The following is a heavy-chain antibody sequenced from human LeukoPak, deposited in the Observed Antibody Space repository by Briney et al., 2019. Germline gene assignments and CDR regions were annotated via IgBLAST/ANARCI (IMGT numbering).Heavy chain of an antibody. Sequence: GGSLRLSCAASGFTFSNYAMSWVRQAPGKGLEWVSVIYSGGSTYYADSVKGRFTISRDNSKNTLYLQMNSLRAEDTAVYYCARGVELYWFDPWGQGTLVTVSS. CDR2: IYSGGST. J-gene: IGHJ5*02. V-gene: IGHV3-66*01. CDR3: ARGVELYWFDP. D-gene: IGHD5-24*01. CDR1: GFTFSNYA.